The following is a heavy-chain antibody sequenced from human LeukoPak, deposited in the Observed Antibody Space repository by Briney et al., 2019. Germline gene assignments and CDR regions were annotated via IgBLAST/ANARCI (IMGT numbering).Heavy chain of an antibody. Sequence: HPEGSLRLSCAASELTSSTSWMSWVRQAPGKGLEWVAQTKQDGSEKYYVDSVKGRFTTSRDKNSLFLQMNGVRAEDTAVYYCVGWGISGITNHWGQGTLVTVSS. J-gene: IGHJ4*02. CDR1: ELTSSTSW. V-gene: IGHV3-7*01. CDR2: TKQDGSEK. D-gene: IGHD1-7*01. CDR3: VGWGISGITNH.